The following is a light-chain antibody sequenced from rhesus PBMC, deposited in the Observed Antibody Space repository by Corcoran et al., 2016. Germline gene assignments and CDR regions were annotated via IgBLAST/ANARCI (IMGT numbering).Light chain of an antibody. CDR3: SSYRSGSTFI. V-gene: IGLV2S9*01. Sequence: QSALTQPPSVSKSLGQSVTISCTGTSSDIGGYNDVSWYQQHPGTAPRLLIYDVSKRPSGVSDRFSVSKSGNTASLTISWLQAEAASDFYCSSYRSGSTFIFGAVTRLPVL. CDR2: DVS. CDR1: SSDIGGYND. J-gene: IGLJ1*01.